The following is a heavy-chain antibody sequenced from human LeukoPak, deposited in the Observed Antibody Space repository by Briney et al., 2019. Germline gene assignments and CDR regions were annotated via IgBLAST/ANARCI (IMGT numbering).Heavy chain of an antibody. CDR2: ISAYNGNT. CDR3: ARVMGYYYDSSGFNAFDI. D-gene: IGHD3-22*01. J-gene: IGHJ3*02. Sequence: ASVKVSCKASGYTFTSYGISWVRQAPGQGLEWMGWISAYNGNTNYAQKLQGRVTMTTDTSTSTAYMELRSLRSDDTAVYYCARVMGYYYDSSGFNAFDIWGQGTMVTVSS. V-gene: IGHV1-18*01. CDR1: GYTFTSYG.